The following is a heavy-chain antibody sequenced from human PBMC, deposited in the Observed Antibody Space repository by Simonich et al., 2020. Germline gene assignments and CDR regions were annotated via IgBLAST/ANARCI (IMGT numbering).Heavy chain of an antibody. Sequence: EVQLLESGGGLVQPGGSLRLSCAASGFTFSSYARSWVRQAQGKGLWWVSAIRGSGGSTYYADSGKGRFTISRDNSKNTLYLQMNSLRAEDTAVYYCAKDSSLVGATDWFDPWGQGTLVTVSS. CDR2: IRGSGGST. CDR3: AKDSSLVGATDWFDP. D-gene: IGHD1-26*01. J-gene: IGHJ5*02. V-gene: IGHV3-23*01. CDR1: GFTFSSYA.